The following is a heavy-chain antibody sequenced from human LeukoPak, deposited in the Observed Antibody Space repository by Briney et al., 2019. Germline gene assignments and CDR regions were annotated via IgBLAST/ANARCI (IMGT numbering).Heavy chain of an antibody. CDR2: IYHSGST. CDR1: GGSISSSNW. J-gene: IGHJ5*02. V-gene: IGHV4-4*02. D-gene: IGHD3-10*01. CDR3: ARHPVAYYYGSGSYYNWFDP. Sequence: SETLSLTCAVSGGSISSSNWWSWVRQPPGKGLEWIGEIYHSGSTNYNPSLKSRVTISVDKSKNQFSLKLSSVTAADTAVYYCARHPVAYYYGSGSYYNWFDPWGQGTLVTVSS.